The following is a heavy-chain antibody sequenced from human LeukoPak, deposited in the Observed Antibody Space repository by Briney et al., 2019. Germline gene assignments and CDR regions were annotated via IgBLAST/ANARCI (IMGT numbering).Heavy chain of an antibody. CDR2: ISSSSSTI. D-gene: IGHD1-26*01. V-gene: IGHV3-48*01. CDR1: GFTFSSYS. CDR3: AKAQAWELLVDY. J-gene: IGHJ4*02. Sequence: GGSLRLSCAASGFTFSSYSMNWVRQAPGKGLEWVSYISSSSSTIYYADSVKGRFTISRDNSKNTLYLQMNSLRAEDTAVYYCAKAQAWELLVDYWGQGTLVTVSS.